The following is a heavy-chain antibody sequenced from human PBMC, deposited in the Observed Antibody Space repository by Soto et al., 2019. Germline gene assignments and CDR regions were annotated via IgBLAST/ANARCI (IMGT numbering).Heavy chain of an antibody. J-gene: IGHJ5*02. V-gene: IGHV4-34*01. D-gene: IGHD2-15*01. CDR2: INHSGST. Sequence: PSETLSLTCAVYGGSFSGYYWSWIRQPPGKGLEWIGEINHSGSTNYNPPLKSRVTISVDTSKNQFSLKLSSVTAADTAVYYCARRPLGYCSGGSCYPGWLDPWGQGTLVTVSS. CDR3: ARRPLGYCSGGSCYPGWLDP. CDR1: GGSFSGYY.